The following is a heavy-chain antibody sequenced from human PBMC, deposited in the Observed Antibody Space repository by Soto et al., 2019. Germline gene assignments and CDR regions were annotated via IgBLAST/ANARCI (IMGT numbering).Heavy chain of an antibody. CDR3: ARGKWSSPEEY. CDR2: IYHSGSA. V-gene: IGHV4-30-2*01. J-gene: IGHJ1*01. Sequence: LALGCAVCGGSMWTAAYSWSWIRQPPGNGLEWIGYIYHSGSAYYNPSLKSRVTMSVDRSKNQFSLKLSSVTAADTAVYYWARGKWSSPEEYSGQGTLLTV. D-gene: IGHD2-8*01. CDR1: GGSMWTAAYS.